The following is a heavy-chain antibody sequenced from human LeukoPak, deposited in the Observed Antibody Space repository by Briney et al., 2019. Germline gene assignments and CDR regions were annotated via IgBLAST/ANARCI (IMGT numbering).Heavy chain of an antibody. Sequence: GVSLRLSCAASGFTFSNYCMHWVRQAPGKGLEGVGLIWYDGRTKFHEDSVKGRFTISRDNSKNTLYLQMDSLRDEDTAVYYCSREWGRIAVAGGPGYWGQGTRVTVSS. J-gene: IGHJ4*02. CDR2: IWYDGRTK. V-gene: IGHV3-33*01. CDR1: GFTFSNYC. D-gene: IGHD6-19*01. CDR3: SREWGRIAVAGGPGY.